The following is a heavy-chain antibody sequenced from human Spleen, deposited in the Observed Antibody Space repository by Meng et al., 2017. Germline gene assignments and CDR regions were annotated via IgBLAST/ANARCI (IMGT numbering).Heavy chain of an antibody. J-gene: IGHJ4*02. D-gene: IGHD3-9*01. CDR1: GFAFSNYA. CDR2: INTDASST. Sequence: GESLKISCAASGFAFSNYAMHWVRQTPGEGLVWVSRINTDASSTTYADSVKGRFTISRDDAKNTVYLQMNSLRAEDTAVYYCARDADWVIFDHWGQGALVTVSS. V-gene: IGHV3-74*03. CDR3: ARDADWVIFDH.